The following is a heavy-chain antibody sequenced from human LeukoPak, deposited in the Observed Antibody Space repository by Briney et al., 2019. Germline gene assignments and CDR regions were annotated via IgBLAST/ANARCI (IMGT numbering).Heavy chain of an antibody. J-gene: IGHJ5*02. CDR1: GFTFSSYG. V-gene: IGHV3-21*01. CDR3: ARDFLDIVVVVAAMADNWFDP. Sequence: PGRSLRLSCVASGFTFSSYGMHWVRQAPGKGLEWVSSISSSSSYIYYADSVKGRFTISRDNAKNSLYLQMNSLRAEDTAVYYCARDFLDIVVVVAAMADNWFDPWGQGTLVTVSS. D-gene: IGHD2-15*01. CDR2: ISSSSSYI.